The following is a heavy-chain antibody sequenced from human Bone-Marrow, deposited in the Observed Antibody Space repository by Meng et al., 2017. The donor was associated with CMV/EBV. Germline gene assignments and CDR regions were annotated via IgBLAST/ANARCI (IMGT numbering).Heavy chain of an antibody. CDR1: GFTFSTYA. D-gene: IGHD1-14*01. V-gene: IGHV3-30-3*01. Sequence: SCAASGFTFSTYAMHWVRQAPGKGLQWVAVISYDGSNEYYADSVKGRFTISRDNSKNTLYLQMNSLRAEDTAVYYCATSTGDYYYYGMDVWGQGTTVTVSS. J-gene: IGHJ6*02. CDR2: ISYDGSNE. CDR3: ATSTGDYYYYGMDV.